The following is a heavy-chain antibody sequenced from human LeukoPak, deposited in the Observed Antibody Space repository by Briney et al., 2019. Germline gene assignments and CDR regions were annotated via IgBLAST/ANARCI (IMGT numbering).Heavy chain of an antibody. J-gene: IGHJ3*02. V-gene: IGHV3-48*03. Sequence: PGGSLRLSCAASGFTLSNYEMNWVRQAPGKGLEWVSYISSSGSTIYYADSVKGRFTISRDNAKNSLYLQMNSLRAEDTAVYYCARVGARGVYAFDIWGQGTMITVSS. CDR1: GFTLSNYE. CDR2: ISSSGSTI. D-gene: IGHD3-16*01. CDR3: ARVGARGVYAFDI.